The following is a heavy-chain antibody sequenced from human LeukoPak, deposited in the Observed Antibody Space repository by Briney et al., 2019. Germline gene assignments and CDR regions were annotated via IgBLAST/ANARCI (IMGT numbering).Heavy chain of an antibody. J-gene: IGHJ4*02. D-gene: IGHD3-22*01. CDR3: ARDAYDTSAYYFFDY. Sequence: ETLSLTCTVSGGSISSSSFYWGWVRQAPGKGLEWVSYITGSSSTIYYADSVKGRFTISRDNAKNSLYLQMNSLRDEDTAVYYCARDAYDTSAYYFFDYWGQGTLVTVSS. V-gene: IGHV3-48*02. CDR2: ITGSSSTI. CDR1: GGSISSSS.